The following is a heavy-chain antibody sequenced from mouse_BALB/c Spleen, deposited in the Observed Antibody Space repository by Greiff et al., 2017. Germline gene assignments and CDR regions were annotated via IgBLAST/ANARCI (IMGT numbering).Heavy chain of an antibody. V-gene: IGHV3-6*02. J-gene: IGHJ4*01. CDR1: GYSITSGYY. CDR3: ARVPSYDGYFYAMDY. D-gene: IGHD2-3*01. Sequence: ESGPGLVKPSQSLSLTCSVTGYSITSGYYWNWIRQFPGNKLEWMGYISYDGSNNYNPSLKNRISITRDTSKNQFFLKLNSVTTEDTATYYCARVPSYDGYFYAMDYWGQGTSVTVSS. CDR2: ISYDGSN.